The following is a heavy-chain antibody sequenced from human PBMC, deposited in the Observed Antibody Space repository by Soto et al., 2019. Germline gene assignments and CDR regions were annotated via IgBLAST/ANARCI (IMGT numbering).Heavy chain of an antibody. CDR3: ARVHCSGTSCGMDV. D-gene: IGHD2-2*01. J-gene: IGHJ6*02. Sequence: XGSLLRSGAASGFTFSSYSMNWVRQAAGKGLEWLSSISDSSSYIYYAGSVKGRFPISRDNAKNSLYLQMSSLRAEDTAVYYCARVHCSGTSCGMDVWGQGTTVTVSS. CDR2: ISDSSSYI. CDR1: GFTFSSYS. V-gene: IGHV3-21*01.